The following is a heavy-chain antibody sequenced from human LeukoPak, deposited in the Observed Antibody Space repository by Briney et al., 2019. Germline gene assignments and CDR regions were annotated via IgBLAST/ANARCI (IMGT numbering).Heavy chain of an antibody. D-gene: IGHD6-19*01. CDR1: EFIVVGNY. CDR2: IYSGGNT. CDR3: AKSLSSPGYTSGWAAFDI. Sequence: GGSLRLSCVASEFIVVGNYMSWVRQAPGKGLEWVSVIYSGGNTDYADSVKGRFIISRDNSKNTLYLQMHSLRAEDTALYYCAKSLSSPGYTSGWAAFDIWGQGTMVTVSS. J-gene: IGHJ3*02. V-gene: IGHV3-53*01.